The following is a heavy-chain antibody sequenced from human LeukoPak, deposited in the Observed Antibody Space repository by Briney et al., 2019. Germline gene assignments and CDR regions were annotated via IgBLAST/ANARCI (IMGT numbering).Heavy chain of an antibody. D-gene: IGHD5-24*01. CDR1: GFTFNNYA. J-gene: IGHJ4*02. CDR2: ISSSSSTI. V-gene: IGHV3-48*04. Sequence: GGSLRLSCAASGFTFNNYAMSWVRQAPGKGLEWVSYISSSSSTIYYADSVKGRCTISRDNSKNTLYLQMNSLRAEDTAVYYCAKDRWLQGYFDYWGQGTLVTVSS. CDR3: AKDRWLQGYFDY.